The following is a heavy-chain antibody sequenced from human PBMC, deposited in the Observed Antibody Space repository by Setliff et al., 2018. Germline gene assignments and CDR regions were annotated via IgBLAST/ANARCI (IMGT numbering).Heavy chain of an antibody. Sequence: SETLSLTCIVSGGSISNYYWSWIRQPAGKGLEWIGRIYTSGSTNHNPSLKSRVTMSVDTSKNQFSLKLSSVTAADTAVYYCARKGISALSGAFDMWGEGTMVTVSS. D-gene: IGHD1-26*01. J-gene: IGHJ3*02. CDR3: ARKGISALSGAFDM. CDR1: GGSISNYY. CDR2: IYTSGST. V-gene: IGHV4-4*07.